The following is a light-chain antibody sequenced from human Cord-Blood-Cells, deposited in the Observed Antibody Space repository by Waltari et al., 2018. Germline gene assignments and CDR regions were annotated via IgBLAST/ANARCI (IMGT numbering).Light chain of an antibody. V-gene: IGLV2-11*01. CDR3: CSYAGSYTYV. J-gene: IGLJ1*01. CDR1: SSDVGGYNY. Sequence: QSALTQPRSVSGSPGQSVTISCTGTSSDVGGYNYVSWYQQHPGKAPKLMIYDVSKTPSVVPDRFSGSKSGNTASLTISGLQAEDEADYYCCSYAGSYTYVFGTGTKVTVL. CDR2: DVS.